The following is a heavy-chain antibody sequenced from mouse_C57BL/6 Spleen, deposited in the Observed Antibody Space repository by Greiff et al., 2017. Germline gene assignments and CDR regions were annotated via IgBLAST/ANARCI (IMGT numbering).Heavy chain of an antibody. CDR3: ARSGTTVVATGDFDY. Sequence: QLQQSGAELVRPGTSVKVSCKASGYAFTNYLIEWVKQRPGQGLEWIGVINPGSGGTNNNEKFKGKATLTADKSSSTAYMQLSSLTSEDAAVYFCARSGTTVVATGDFDYWGQGTTLTVSS. CDR2: INPGSGGT. CDR1: GYAFTNYL. D-gene: IGHD1-1*01. J-gene: IGHJ2*01. V-gene: IGHV1-54*01.